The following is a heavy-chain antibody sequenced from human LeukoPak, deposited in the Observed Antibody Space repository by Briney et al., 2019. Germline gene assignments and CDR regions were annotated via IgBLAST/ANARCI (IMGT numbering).Heavy chain of an antibody. Sequence: GGSLRLSCAASGFTVSSNYMSWVRQAPGKGLEWVSVIYSGGTTYYADSVKGRFTISRDNSKNTLYLQMSCLRGEDTAVYYCARVLSVSYCDSWGQGTLVTVSS. J-gene: IGHJ4*02. D-gene: IGHD2/OR15-2a*01. V-gene: IGHV3-53*01. CDR3: ARVLSVSYCDS. CDR1: GFTVSSNY. CDR2: IYSGGTT.